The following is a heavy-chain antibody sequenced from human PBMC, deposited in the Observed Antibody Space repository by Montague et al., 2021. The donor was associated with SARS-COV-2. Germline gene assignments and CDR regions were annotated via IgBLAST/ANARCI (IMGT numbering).Heavy chain of an antibody. CDR3: ASHTRDWQPFDF. J-gene: IGHJ4*02. CDR1: GGSIRSYY. V-gene: IGHV4-59*01. D-gene: IGHD3/OR15-3a*01. CDR2: IYSSGST. Sequence: SETLSLTCTVSGGSIRSYYWSWIRQPPGKGLEWIGEIYSSGSTNYNPSLKSRVTISMDTSKSQFSLKLTSVTAADTAVYYCASHTRDWQPFDFWGQGTLVTVSS.